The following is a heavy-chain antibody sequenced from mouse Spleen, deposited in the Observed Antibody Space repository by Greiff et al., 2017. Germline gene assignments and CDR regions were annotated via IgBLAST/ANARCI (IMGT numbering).Heavy chain of an antibody. D-gene: IGHD2-4*01. V-gene: IGHV14-4*02. CDR3: PIYYDYGGYAMDY. CDR2: IDPENGDT. CDR1: GFNIKDYY. J-gene: IGHJ4*01. Sequence: EVQLQQSGAELVRSGASVKLSCTASGFNIKDYYMHWVKQRPEQGLEWIGWIDPENGDTEYAPKFQGKATMTADTSSNTAYLQLSSLTSEDTAVYYCPIYYDYGGYAMDYWGQGTSVTVSS.